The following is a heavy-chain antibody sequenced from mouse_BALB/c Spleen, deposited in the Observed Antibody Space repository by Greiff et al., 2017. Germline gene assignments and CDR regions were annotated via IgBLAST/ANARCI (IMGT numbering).Heavy chain of an antibody. CDR3: TRRLYGSSYWYFDV. V-gene: IGHV1-5*01. D-gene: IGHD1-1*01. CDR2: IYPGNSDT. CDR1: GYTFTSYW. J-gene: IGHJ1*01. Sequence: EVQLQQSGTVLARPGASVKMYCKASGYTFTSYWMHWVKQRPGQGLEWIGAIYPGNSDTSYNQKFKGKAKLTAVTSTSTAYMELSSLTNEDSAVYYCTRRLYGSSYWYFDVWGAGTTVTVSS.